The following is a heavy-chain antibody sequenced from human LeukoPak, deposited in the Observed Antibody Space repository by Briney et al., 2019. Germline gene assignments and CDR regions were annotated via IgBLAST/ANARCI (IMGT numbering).Heavy chain of an antibody. CDR1: GFTFSHCA. CDR3: AKRDAANSKGIYY. CDR2: IGGGGDTT. J-gene: IGHJ4*02. D-gene: IGHD4/OR15-4a*01. V-gene: IGHV3-23*01. Sequence: GGSLRLSCAASGFTFSHCAMSWVRQAPGKGLEWVSAIGGGGDTTYYADSVKGRFTISRDNSKNTLYLQMNSLRADDTAVCFCAKRDAANSKGIYYWGQGTLVTVSP.